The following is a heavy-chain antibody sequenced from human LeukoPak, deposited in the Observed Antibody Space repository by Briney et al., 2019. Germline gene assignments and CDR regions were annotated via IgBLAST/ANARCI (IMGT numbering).Heavy chain of an antibody. CDR1: GGSISSFY. CDR2: IYTSGTT. V-gene: IGHV4-4*07. CDR3: ARDSGTTGEVKFDP. D-gene: IGHD3-10*01. Sequence: KASETLSLTCSVSGGSISSFYCNWMRQPAGRGLKWIGRIYTSGTTTYNPSLKSRVTMSVDTSKNQFSLKLSSVTAADTAVYYCARDSGTTGEVKFDPWGQGTLVTVSS. J-gene: IGHJ5*02.